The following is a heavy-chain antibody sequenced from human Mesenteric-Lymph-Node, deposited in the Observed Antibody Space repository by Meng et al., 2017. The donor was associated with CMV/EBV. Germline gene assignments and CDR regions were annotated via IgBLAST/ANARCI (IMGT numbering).Heavy chain of an antibody. CDR2: IDVDGSTT. CDR3: VRPVLGGASVVAFDY. CDR1: GFTFSSYW. Sequence: EVQLVESGGGLVQPGESLRLSCAASGFTFSSYWMHWVRQAPGKGLVWLSRIDVDGSTTNYANSAKGRFTISRDNAKNTLYLQINDLTPKDTAVYYCVRPVLGGASVVAFDYWGQGTLVTVSS. D-gene: IGHD2-15*01. V-gene: IGHV3-74*01. J-gene: IGHJ4*02.